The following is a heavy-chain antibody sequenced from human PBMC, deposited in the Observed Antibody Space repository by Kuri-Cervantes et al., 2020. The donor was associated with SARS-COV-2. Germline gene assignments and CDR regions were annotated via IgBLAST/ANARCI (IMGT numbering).Heavy chain of an antibody. V-gene: IGHV3-69-1*01. CDR1: GFTFSDYY. CDR3: ARDPTAGRLRYFDWFSSGPSNYYGMDV. CDR2: ISSSSYI. D-gene: IGHD3-9*01. Sequence: GGSLRLSCAASGFTFSDYYMNWVRQAPGKGLEWVSSISSSSYIYYADSVKGRFTISRDNAKNSLYLQMNSLRAEDTAVYYCARDPTAGRLRYFDWFSSGPSNYYGMDVWGQGTTVTVSS. J-gene: IGHJ6*02.